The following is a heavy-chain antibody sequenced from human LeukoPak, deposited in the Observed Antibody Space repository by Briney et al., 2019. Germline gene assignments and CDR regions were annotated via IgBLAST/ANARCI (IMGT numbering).Heavy chain of an antibody. V-gene: IGHV1-2*06. CDR3: ARASTGSANWFDP. J-gene: IGHJ5*02. D-gene: IGHD1-1*01. Sequence: ASVKVSCKASGYTFTSYAMHWVRQAPGQRLEWMGRINPNSGGTNYAQKFQGRVTMTRDTSISTAYMELSRLRSDDTAVYYCARASTGSANWFDPWGQGTLVTVSS. CDR1: GYTFTSYA. CDR2: INPNSGGT.